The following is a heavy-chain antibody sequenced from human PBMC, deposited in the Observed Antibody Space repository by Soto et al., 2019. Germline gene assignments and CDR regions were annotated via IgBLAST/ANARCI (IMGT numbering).Heavy chain of an antibody. CDR1: GYTFTGYY. J-gene: IGHJ5*02. V-gene: IGHV1-2*02. D-gene: IGHD2-2*02. Sequence: QVQLVQSGAEVKKPGASVKVSCKASGYTFTGYYMHWVRQAPGQGLKWMGWINPNSGGTNYAQKFQGRVTMTRDTSISTAYMELSRLRSDDTAVYYCARDYIVVVPAAISWFDPWGQGTLVTVSS. CDR3: ARDYIVVVPAAISWFDP. CDR2: INPNSGGT.